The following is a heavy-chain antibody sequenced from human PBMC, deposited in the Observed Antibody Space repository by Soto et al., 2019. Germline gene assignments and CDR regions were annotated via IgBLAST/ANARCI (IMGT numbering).Heavy chain of an antibody. CDR3: TRDQGGSYDSWFDP. V-gene: IGHV3-21*01. Sequence: EVQVVESGGGLVKPGGSLRLSCNFTFSMYSMNWVRQAPGKGVEWVESISSGSAFIKYADSVKGRFSISRDNAKNSVSLQMNSLRAEDTAMYYCTRDQGGSYDSWFDPWGRGTLVTVSS. J-gene: IGHJ5*02. CDR2: ISSGSAFI. D-gene: IGHD2-15*01. CDR1: FTFSMYS.